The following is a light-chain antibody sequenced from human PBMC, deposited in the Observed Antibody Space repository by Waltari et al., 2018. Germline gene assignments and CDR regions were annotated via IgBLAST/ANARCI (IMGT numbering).Light chain of an antibody. CDR3: CSYAGSGSSVV. V-gene: IGLV2-23*02. J-gene: IGLJ2*01. CDR2: EVS. Sequence: QSALTQPASVSGSPGQPITISCTGTSSDVGNYNLVSWYQQHPGKAPKLIIYEVSQRPSGVSNRFSGSKSGTTASLTISGLQAEDEADFYCCSYAGSGSSVVFGGGTKLTVL. CDR1: SSDVGNYNL.